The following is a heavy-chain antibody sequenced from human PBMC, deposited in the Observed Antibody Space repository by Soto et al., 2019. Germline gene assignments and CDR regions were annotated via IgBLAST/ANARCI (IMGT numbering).Heavy chain of an antibody. CDR3: ARSYGSSWYMTFDY. D-gene: IGHD6-13*01. J-gene: IGHJ4*02. CDR1: GESFSGYY. CDR2: INHSGST. V-gene: IGHV4-34*01. Sequence: SETLSLTCAVYGESFSGYYWSWIRQPPGKGLEWIGEINHSGSTNYNPSLKSRVTISVDTSKNQFSLKLSSVTVADTAVYYCARSYGSSWYMTFDYWGQGTLVTVSS.